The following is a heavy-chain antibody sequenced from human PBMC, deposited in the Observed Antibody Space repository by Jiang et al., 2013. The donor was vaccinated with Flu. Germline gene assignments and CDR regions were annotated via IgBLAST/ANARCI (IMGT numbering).Heavy chain of an antibody. Sequence: QTLSLTCAISGDSVSSNSAAWNWIRQSPSRGLEWLGRTYYRSKWYNDYAVSVKSRITINPDTSKNQFSLQLNSVTPEDTAVYYCARVVELGDSGYEGFFDYWGQGTLVTVSS. CDR3: ARVVELGDSGYEGFFDY. V-gene: IGHV6-1*01. D-gene: IGHD5-12*01. J-gene: IGHJ4*02. CDR2: TYYRSKWYN. CDR1: GDSVSSNSAA.